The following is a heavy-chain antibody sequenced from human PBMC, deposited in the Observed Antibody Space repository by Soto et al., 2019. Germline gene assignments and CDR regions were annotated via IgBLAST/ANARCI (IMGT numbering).Heavy chain of an antibody. D-gene: IGHD2-15*01. CDR3: AMPTTDDIVVVVAATDFQH. V-gene: IGHV3-23*01. CDR1: GFTFSSYA. Sequence: GGSLRLSCAASGFTFSSYAMSWVRQAPGKGLEWVSAISGSGGSTYYADSVKGRFTISRDNSKNTPYLQMNSLRAEDTAVYYCAMPTTDDIVVVVAATDFQHWGQGTLVTVSS. J-gene: IGHJ1*01. CDR2: ISGSGGST.